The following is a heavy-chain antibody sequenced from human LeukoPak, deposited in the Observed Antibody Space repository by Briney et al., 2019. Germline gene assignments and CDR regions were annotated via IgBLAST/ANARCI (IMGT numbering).Heavy chain of an antibody. Sequence: ASVKVSCKASGYTFTSYDINWVRQATGQGLEWMGWMNPNSGNTGYAQKFQGRVTMTRNTSISTAYMELSSLRSEDTAVYYCARRHSSSWYWYYYYGMDVWGQGTTVTVSS. CDR2: MNPNSGNT. CDR1: GYTFTSYD. V-gene: IGHV1-8*01. D-gene: IGHD6-13*01. CDR3: ARRHSSSWYWYYYYGMDV. J-gene: IGHJ6*02.